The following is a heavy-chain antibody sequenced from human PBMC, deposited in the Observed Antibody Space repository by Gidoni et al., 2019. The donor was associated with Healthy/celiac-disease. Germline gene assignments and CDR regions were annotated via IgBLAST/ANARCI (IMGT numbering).Heavy chain of an antibody. D-gene: IGHD2-2*01. J-gene: IGHJ6*02. V-gene: IGHV3-66*01. CDR1: GFTVSSNY. Sequence: EVQLVESGGGLVQPGGSLRLSCAASGFTVSSNYMSWVRQAPGKGLGWVSVIYSGGSTYYADSVKGRFTISRDNSKNTLYLQMNSLRAEDTAVYYCARDSADIVVVPAARPYYYYYGMDVWGQGTTVTVSS. CDR3: ARDSADIVVVPAARPYYYYYGMDV. CDR2: IYSGGST.